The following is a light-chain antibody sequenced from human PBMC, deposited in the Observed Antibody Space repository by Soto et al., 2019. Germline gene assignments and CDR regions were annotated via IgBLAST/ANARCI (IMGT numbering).Light chain of an antibody. Sequence: IVLMQSPGTLSLSPGERATLSCRASQSVSNNFLAWYQQKPGQAPRLLIDGASSRATGTPDRFSGSGSGTDFTLTISRLEPEDFAVYYYQQYGTSPPLTFGGGTKVEIK. V-gene: IGKV3-20*01. CDR2: GAS. CDR1: QSVSNNF. CDR3: QQYGTSPPLT. J-gene: IGKJ4*01.